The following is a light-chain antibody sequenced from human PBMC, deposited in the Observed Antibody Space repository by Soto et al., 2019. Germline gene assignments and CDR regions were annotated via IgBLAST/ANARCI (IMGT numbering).Light chain of an antibody. J-gene: IGLJ2*01. CDR1: ALPKQY. CDR2: KDN. Sequence: SSELTQPPSVSVSPGQTARITCSGDALPKQYAYWYQQRPGQAPVLLIYKDNERPSGIPERFSGSSSGTTVTLTISGVQAEDEADYYCQSADSMGTYVLFGGGTKVTVL. V-gene: IGLV3-25*02. CDR3: QSADSMGTYVL.